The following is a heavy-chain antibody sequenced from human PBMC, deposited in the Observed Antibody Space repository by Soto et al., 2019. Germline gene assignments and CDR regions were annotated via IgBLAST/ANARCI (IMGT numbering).Heavy chain of an antibody. CDR3: ARTQAGADYYCGLDV. CDR1: GGSINSGAYY. J-gene: IGHJ6*02. Sequence: PSETLSLTCTVSGGSINSGAYYWTWIRQHPGKGLEWIGNIHYSGSSYYNQSLKSRITQSIDTSKNQYSLKLSSVTAADTAIYYCARTQAGADYYCGLDVWGQGTTVTVSS. CDR2: IHYSGSS. V-gene: IGHV4-31*03.